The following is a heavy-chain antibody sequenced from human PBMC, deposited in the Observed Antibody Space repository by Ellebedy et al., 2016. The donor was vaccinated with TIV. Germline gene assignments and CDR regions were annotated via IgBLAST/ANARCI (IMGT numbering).Heavy chain of an antibody. D-gene: IGHD5-18*01. CDR2: IYPGDSDT. Sequence: GESLKISCKGSGYSFTSYWIGWVRQMPGKGLEWMGIIYPGDSDTRFSPSFQGQVTISADKSISTAYLQWSSLKASDTAMYYCARVTAMVTGYYYYGMDVWGQGTTVTVSS. CDR3: ARVTAMVTGYYYYGMDV. CDR1: GYSFTSYW. J-gene: IGHJ6*02. V-gene: IGHV5-51*01.